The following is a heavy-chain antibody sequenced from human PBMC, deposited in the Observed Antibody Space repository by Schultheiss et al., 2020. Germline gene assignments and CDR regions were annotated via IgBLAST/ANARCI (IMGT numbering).Heavy chain of an antibody. CDR3: TEPAAIHSYYYGMDV. D-gene: IGHD2-2*01. V-gene: IGHV1-24*01. Sequence: AAVKVSCKVSGYTLTELSMHWVRQAPGKGLEWMGGFDPEDGETIYAQKFQGRVTMTEDTSTDTAYMELSSLRSEDTAVYYCTEPAAIHSYYYGMDVWGQGTTVTVSS. J-gene: IGHJ6*02. CDR2: FDPEDGET. CDR1: GYTLTELS.